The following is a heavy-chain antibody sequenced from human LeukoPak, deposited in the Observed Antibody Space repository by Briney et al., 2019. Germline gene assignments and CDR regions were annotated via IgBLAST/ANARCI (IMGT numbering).Heavy chain of an antibody. CDR1: GFSFSASA. Sequence: GGSLRLSCAASGFSFSASAMHWVRQAPGKGLEWVSFITSTGSAIDYADSVKGRFAISRDNANNTLFLQMNSLRVEDTAVYYCARLIIYDGRDYWGQGTQVTVSS. D-gene: IGHD3-3*01. J-gene: IGHJ4*02. CDR2: ITSTGSAI. V-gene: IGHV3-48*01. CDR3: ARLIIYDGRDY.